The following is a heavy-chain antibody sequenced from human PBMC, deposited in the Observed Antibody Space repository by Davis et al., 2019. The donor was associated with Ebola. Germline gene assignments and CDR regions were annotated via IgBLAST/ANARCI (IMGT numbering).Heavy chain of an antibody. Sequence: GESLKISCAASGFTFSNAWMSWVRQAPGKGLEWVGRIKSKTDGGTTDYAAPVKGRFTISRDDSKNTLYLQMNSLKTEDTAVYYCTTRTVPAAMVYMSPYYYYYMDVWGKGTTVTVSS. D-gene: IGHD2-2*01. J-gene: IGHJ6*03. CDR3: TTRTVPAAMVYMSPYYYYYMDV. CDR1: GFTFSNAW. V-gene: IGHV3-15*01. CDR2: IKSKTDGGTT.